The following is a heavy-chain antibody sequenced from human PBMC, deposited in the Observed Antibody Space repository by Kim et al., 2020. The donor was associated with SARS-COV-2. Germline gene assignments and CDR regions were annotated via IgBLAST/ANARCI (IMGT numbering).Heavy chain of an antibody. CDR2: INPSGGST. CDR1: GYTFTSYY. J-gene: IGHJ4*02. D-gene: IGHD3-10*01. Sequence: ASVKVSCKASGYTFTSYYMHWVRQAPGQGLEWMGIINPSGGSTSYAQKFQGRVTMIRDTSTSTVYMELSSLRSEDKAVYYCARDLDYYGSGSYYTLPFHYWGQGALVTVSS. CDR3: ARDLDYYGSGSYYTLPFHY. V-gene: IGHV1-46*01.